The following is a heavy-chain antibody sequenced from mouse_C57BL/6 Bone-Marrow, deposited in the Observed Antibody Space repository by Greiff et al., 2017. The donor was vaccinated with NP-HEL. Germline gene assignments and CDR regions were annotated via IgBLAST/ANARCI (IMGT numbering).Heavy chain of an antibody. V-gene: IGHV5-4*03. D-gene: IGHD1-1*01. CDR3: ARVPYGSSFDY. J-gene: IGHJ2*01. Sequence: EVKLVESGGGLVKPGGSLKLSCAASGFTFSSYAMSWVRQTPEKRLEWVATISDGGSYTYYPDNVKGRFTISRDNAKNNLYLQMSHLKSEDTAMYYCARVPYGSSFDYWGQGTTLPVSS. CDR1: GFTFSSYA. CDR2: ISDGGSYT.